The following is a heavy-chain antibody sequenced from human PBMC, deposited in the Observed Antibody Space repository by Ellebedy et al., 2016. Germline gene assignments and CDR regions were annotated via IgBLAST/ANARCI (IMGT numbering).Heavy chain of an antibody. V-gene: IGHV4-34*01. Sequence: SETLSLTXAVYGGSFSGYYWSWIRQPPGKGLEWIGEINHSGSTNYNPSLKSRVTISVDTSKNQFSLKLSSVTAADTAVYYCARGQLALGYWGQGTLVTVSS. J-gene: IGHJ4*02. CDR2: INHSGST. CDR3: ARGQLALGY. CDR1: GGSFSGYY. D-gene: IGHD6-6*01.